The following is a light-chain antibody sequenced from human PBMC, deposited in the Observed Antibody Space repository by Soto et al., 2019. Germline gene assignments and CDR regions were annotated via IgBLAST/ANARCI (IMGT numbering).Light chain of an antibody. CDR1: QSVSNNY. CDR3: QQYGNSGT. V-gene: IGKV3-20*01. J-gene: IGKJ1*01. Sequence: IAVTKLACTLPLSPRERATLSCRASQSVSNNYLAWYQQPPGAAPRLLIYGASNRATGIPDRFSGSASATDFPLTSSRLAHEDFAVYYCQQYGNSGTFGQGTKVDIK. CDR2: GAS.